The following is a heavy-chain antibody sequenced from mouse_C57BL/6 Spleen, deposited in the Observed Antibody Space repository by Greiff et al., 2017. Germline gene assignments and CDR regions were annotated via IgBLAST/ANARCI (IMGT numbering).Heavy chain of an antibody. Sequence: EVQVVESGPVLVKPGASVKMSCKASGYTFTDYYMNWVKQSHGKSLEWIGVINPYNGGTSYNQKFKGKATLTVDKSSTTAYMELNSLTSEDSAVYYCARCLDYYGSSYDYWGQGTTLTVSS. CDR3: ARCLDYYGSSYDY. CDR1: GYTFTDYY. CDR2: INPYNGGT. D-gene: IGHD1-1*01. V-gene: IGHV1-19*01. J-gene: IGHJ2*01.